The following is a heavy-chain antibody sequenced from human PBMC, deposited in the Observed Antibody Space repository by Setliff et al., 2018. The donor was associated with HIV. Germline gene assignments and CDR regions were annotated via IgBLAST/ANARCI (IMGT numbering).Heavy chain of an antibody. CDR2: IRYDGSNK. Sequence: SCAASGVTVTNYGMHWVRQAPGKGLEWVSFIRYDGSNKKYADSVKGRFTISRDNSKNTLYLQMNSLRPEDTAVYYCAKVGGDGRFHYYQLDVWGKGTTVTVSS. CDR1: GVTVTNYG. J-gene: IGHJ6*03. V-gene: IGHV3-30*02. CDR3: AKVGGDGRFHYYQLDV. D-gene: IGHD2-21*02.